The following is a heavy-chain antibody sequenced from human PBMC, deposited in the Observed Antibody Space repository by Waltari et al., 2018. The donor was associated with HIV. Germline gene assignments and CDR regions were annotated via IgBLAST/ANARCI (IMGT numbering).Heavy chain of an antibody. J-gene: IGHJ4*02. CDR2: IYYSGST. CDR3: ARLRRSNVLGY. V-gene: IGHV4-39*01. Sequence: QLQLQESGPGLVKPSETLSLTCTVSGGSISSSSYYWGWIPQPPGQGLAWIGSIYYSGSTYYNPSHKSGVTISGDTSKNQFSLKRSSVTAADTAVYYCARLRRSNVLGYWGQGTLVTVSS. CDR1: GGSISSSSYY. D-gene: IGHD3-16*01.